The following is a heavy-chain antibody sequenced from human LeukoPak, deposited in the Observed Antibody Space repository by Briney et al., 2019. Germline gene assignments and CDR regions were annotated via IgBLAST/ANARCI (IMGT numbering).Heavy chain of an antibody. V-gene: IGHV3-30*19. CDR1: GFTFSSYG. D-gene: IGHD4-17*01. CDR3: ARGSKSYGDYIRSRIYYIDY. Sequence: GGSLRLSCAASGFTFSSYGMHWVRQAPGKGLEWVAVISNDGSNKYYADSVKGRFTISRDNSKSTLYLQMNSLRGEDTAVYYCARGSKSYGDYIRSRIYYIDYWGQGTLVTVSS. CDR2: ISNDGSNK. J-gene: IGHJ4*02.